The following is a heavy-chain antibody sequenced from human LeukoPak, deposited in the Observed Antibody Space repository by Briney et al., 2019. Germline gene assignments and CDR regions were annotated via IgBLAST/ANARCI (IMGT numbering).Heavy chain of an antibody. CDR2: ISAYNGNT. CDR1: GYMFISNG. J-gene: IGHJ3*02. CDR3: ARVQGGWAFDI. Sequence: AASVKVSCKASGYMFISNGISWVRQAPGQGLEWMGWISAYNGNTNYAQKLQGRVTMTTDTSTSTAYMELRSLRSDDTAVYYCARVQGGWAFDIWGQGTMVTVSS. D-gene: IGHD1-1*01. V-gene: IGHV1-18*01.